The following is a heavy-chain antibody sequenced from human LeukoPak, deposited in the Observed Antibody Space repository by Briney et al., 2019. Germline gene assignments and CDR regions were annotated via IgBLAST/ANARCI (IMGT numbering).Heavy chain of an antibody. J-gene: IGHJ4*02. CDR1: GFTFSDYV. V-gene: IGHV3-30*03. Sequence: GSSLRLSCAASGFTFSDYVIHWVRQAPGKGLEWVALISYDGSNTYYADSVKGRFTISRDNAKNSLYLQMNSLRAEDTAVYYCARDETYYYDSSGYYFDYWGQGTLVTVSS. D-gene: IGHD3-22*01. CDR2: ISYDGSNT. CDR3: ARDETYYYDSSGYYFDY.